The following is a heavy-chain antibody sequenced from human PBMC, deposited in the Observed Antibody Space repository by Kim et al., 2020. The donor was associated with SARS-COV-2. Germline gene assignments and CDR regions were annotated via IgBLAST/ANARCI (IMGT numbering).Heavy chain of an antibody. D-gene: IGHD2-21*01. CDR2: ILESGGGT. CDR3: AKRGYCGAGCYSGFDF. CDR1: GFTFSSYA. Sequence: GGSLRLSCAASGFTFSSYAMAWVRQAPGKGLEWVSTILESGGGTLYADSVEGRFTISRDNSKNTLFLQMDSLRAEDTALYFCAKRGYCGAGCYSGFDFWGQGTLVTVSS. J-gene: IGHJ4*02. V-gene: IGHV3-23*01.